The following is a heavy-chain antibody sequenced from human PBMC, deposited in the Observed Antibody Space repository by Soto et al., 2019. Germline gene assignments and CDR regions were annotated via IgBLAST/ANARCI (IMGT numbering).Heavy chain of an antibody. CDR1: GYTFTSYG. CDR3: ARAPCTNGVCYKLDNWFDP. Sequence: ASVKVSCKASGYTFTSYGISWVRQAPGQGLEWMGWISAYNGNTNYAQKLQGRVTMTTDTSTSTAYMELRSLRSDDTAVYYCARAPCTNGVCYKLDNWFDPWGQGTLVTVSS. CDR2: ISAYNGNT. D-gene: IGHD2-8*01. J-gene: IGHJ5*02. V-gene: IGHV1-18*01.